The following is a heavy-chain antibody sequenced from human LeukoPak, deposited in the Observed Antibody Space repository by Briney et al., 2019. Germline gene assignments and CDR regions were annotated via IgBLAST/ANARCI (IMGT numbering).Heavy chain of an antibody. CDR1: GGSIRSGSYY. Sequence: PSETLSLTCTVSGGSIRSGSYYWGWIRQPPGKGLEWIGNIYYSGTTYYNPSLKSRVTISVDTSKNQFSLKLSSVTAADTAVYYCARVYYDGSGYNFDYWGQGTLVTASS. D-gene: IGHD3-22*01. CDR3: ARVYYDGSGYNFDY. J-gene: IGHJ4*02. V-gene: IGHV4-39*07. CDR2: IYYSGTT.